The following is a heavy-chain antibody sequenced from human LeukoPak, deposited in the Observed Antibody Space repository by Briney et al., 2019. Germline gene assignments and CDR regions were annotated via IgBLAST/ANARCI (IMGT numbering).Heavy chain of an antibody. CDR1: RFTFSNYS. CDR2: ISRGSGHI. Sequence: GGSLRLSCAASRFTFSNYSMNWVRQAPGKGLEWVSSISRGSGHIYYADSVKGRFTISRDNAKNSLYLQMNSLRAEDTAVYYCAKDHGATRAFDIWGQGTMVTVSS. D-gene: IGHD5-12*01. J-gene: IGHJ3*02. V-gene: IGHV3-21*04. CDR3: AKDHGATRAFDI.